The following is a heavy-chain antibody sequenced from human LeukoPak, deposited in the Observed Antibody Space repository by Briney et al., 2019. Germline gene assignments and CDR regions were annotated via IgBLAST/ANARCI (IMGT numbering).Heavy chain of an antibody. CDR2: ISGSGGST. Sequence: PGGSLRLSCAASGFTFSSYAMSWVRQAPGKGLEWVSAISGSGGSTYYADSVKGRFTISRDNSKNTLYLQMNSLRAEDTAVYYCARDLSGQREDGYNFDYWGQGTLVTVSS. CDR1: GFTFSSYA. CDR3: ARDLSGQREDGYNFDY. D-gene: IGHD5-24*01. J-gene: IGHJ4*02. V-gene: IGHV3-23*01.